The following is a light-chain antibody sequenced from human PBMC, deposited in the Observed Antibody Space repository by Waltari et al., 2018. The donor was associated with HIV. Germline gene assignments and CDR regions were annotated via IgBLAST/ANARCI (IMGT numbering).Light chain of an antibody. CDR1: SSDFGFDNY. J-gene: IGLJ3*02. V-gene: IGLV2-14*03. CDR2: EVS. Sequence: QSVLTQPASVSGSPGQSVTISCTGTSSDFGFDNYVFWYQQYPGQAPTLIIYEVSSRPSAVSCRCSGSKSGNTASLTISGLQNEDEADYFCTSYTTSDTLRFGGGTKVTVL. CDR3: TSYTTSDTLR.